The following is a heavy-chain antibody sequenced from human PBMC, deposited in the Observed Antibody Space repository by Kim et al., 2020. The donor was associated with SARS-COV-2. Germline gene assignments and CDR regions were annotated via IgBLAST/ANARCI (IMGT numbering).Heavy chain of an antibody. CDR3: APYSSSWYYFDH. CDR1: GGSISSSSFY. CDR2: IYYSGST. Sequence: SETLSLTCTVSGGSISSSSFYWGWIRQPPGKGLEWIGSIYYSGSTYSNPSLKSRITISVDTSKNQFSLKLSSVTAADTAVYYCAPYSSSWYYFDHWGQGTLVTVSS. D-gene: IGHD6-13*01. J-gene: IGHJ4*02. V-gene: IGHV4-39*01.